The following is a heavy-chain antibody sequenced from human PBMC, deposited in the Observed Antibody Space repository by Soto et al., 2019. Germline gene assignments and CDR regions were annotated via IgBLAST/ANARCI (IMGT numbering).Heavy chain of an antibody. J-gene: IGHJ4*02. CDR3: ARAPAPLYSSSWYYFDY. D-gene: IGHD6-13*01. CDR1: GFTFSSYA. CDR2: ISGSGGST. V-gene: IGHV3-23*01. Sequence: GGSLRLSCAASGFTFSSYAMSWVRQAPGKGLEWVSAISGSGGSTYYADSVKGRFTISRDNSKNTLYLQVNSLRAEDTAVYYCARAPAPLYSSSWYYFDYWGQGTLVTVSS.